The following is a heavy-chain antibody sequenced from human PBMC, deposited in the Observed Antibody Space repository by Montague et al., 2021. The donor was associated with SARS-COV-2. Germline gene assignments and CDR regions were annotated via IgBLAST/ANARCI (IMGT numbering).Heavy chain of an antibody. D-gene: IGHD6-19*01. J-gene: IGHJ5*02. V-gene: IGHV4-4*07. CDR1: GGSVSDYY. Sequence: SETLSLTCTVSGGSVSDYYWTWVRQSAGKGLEWIGRIYSSGNTLXNPSLKIRLTLSLDTANNQFSLQLSSVVAADTAVYYCTRVREDELGVPGWGHNWFDPWGQGSLVTVSS. CDR3: TRVREDELGVPGWGHNWFDP. CDR2: IYSSGNT.